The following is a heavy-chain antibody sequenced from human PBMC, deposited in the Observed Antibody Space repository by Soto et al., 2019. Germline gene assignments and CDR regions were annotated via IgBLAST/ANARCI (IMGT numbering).Heavy chain of an antibody. CDR1: GGTFGSYA. J-gene: IGHJ4*02. CDR2: IIPVSGAA. D-gene: IGHD2-2*01. CDR3: ATALGCRSTSCTLDY. Sequence: QVQLVQSGAEVKKPGSSVNVSCKAAGGTFGSYAFSWVRQAPGQGLEWMGRIIPVSGAAHYAQKFQGRVTITADESTSTAYMELSSLSSQDTAVYYCATALGCRSTSCTLDYWGQGTRVIVSS. V-gene: IGHV1-69*18.